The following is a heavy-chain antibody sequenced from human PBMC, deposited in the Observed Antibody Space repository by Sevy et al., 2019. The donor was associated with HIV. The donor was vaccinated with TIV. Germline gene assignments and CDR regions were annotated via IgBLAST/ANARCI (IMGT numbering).Heavy chain of an antibody. CDR2: LSAYDGNT. Sequence: ASVKVSYKASGYTFTSYGISWVRQAPGQGLEWMGWLSAYDGNTNYAQKLQGRVTMTTDTSTSTAYMELRSLRSDDTAVYYCARDSVFLNYYDSSGYYRVPFDYWGQGTLVTVSS. D-gene: IGHD3-22*01. CDR1: GYTFTSYG. CDR3: ARDSVFLNYYDSSGYYRVPFDY. V-gene: IGHV1-18*01. J-gene: IGHJ4*02.